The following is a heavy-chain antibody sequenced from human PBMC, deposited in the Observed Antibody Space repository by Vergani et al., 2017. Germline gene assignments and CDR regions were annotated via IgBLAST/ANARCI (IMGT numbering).Heavy chain of an antibody. J-gene: IGHJ4*02. CDR2: IYYSGST. CDR3: AGSSSWFHNFDY. D-gene: IGHD6-13*01. CDR1: GGSISSYY. Sequence: QVQLQESGPGLVKPSETLSLTCTVSGGSISSYYWSWIRQPPGKGLEWIGYIYYSGSTNYNPSLKSRVTISVDTSKNQFSLKLSSVTAADTAVYYCAGSSSWFHNFDYWGQGTLVTVSS. V-gene: IGHV4-59*08.